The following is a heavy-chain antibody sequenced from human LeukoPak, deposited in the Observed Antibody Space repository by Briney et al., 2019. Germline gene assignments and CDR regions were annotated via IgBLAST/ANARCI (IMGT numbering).Heavy chain of an antibody. CDR1: GYTFTSYY. Sequence: ASVKVSCKASGYTFTSYYMHWVRQAPGQGLEWMGWINPNSGGTNYAQKFQGRVTMTRDTSISTAYMELSRLRSDDTAVYYCARVLYIMITFGGVLGYWGQGTLVTVSS. CDR3: ARVLYIMITFGGVLGY. D-gene: IGHD3-16*01. V-gene: IGHV1-2*02. J-gene: IGHJ4*02. CDR2: INPNSGGT.